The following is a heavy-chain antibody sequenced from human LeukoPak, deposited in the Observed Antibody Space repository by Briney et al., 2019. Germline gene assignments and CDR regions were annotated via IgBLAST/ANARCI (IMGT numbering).Heavy chain of an antibody. J-gene: IGHJ4*02. V-gene: IGHV4-30-4*01. Sequence: SQTLSLTCTVSGGSISSGDYYWSWIRQPPGKGLEWIGYIYYSGSTYYNPSLKSRATISVDTSKSQFSLKLSSVTAADTAVYYCARATYYYGSGSSTWDYWGQGTLVTVSS. CDR2: IYYSGST. D-gene: IGHD3-10*01. CDR3: ARATYYYGSGSSTWDY. CDR1: GGSISSGDYY.